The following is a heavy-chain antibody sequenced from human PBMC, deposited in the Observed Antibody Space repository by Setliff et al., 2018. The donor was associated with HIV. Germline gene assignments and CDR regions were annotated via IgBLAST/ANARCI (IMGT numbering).Heavy chain of an antibody. V-gene: IGHV3-20*04. D-gene: IGHD3-10*01. J-gene: IGHJ6*03. CDR3: ARGRGFGESGYSYYYMDV. Sequence: PGGSLRLSCAASGFTFDDYGMSWVRQAPGKGLEWVSGINWNGGSTRYADSVKGRFTISRNNAKKSLYLQMNSLRAEDTAVYYCARGRGFGESGYSYYYMDVWGKGTTVTVSS. CDR1: GFTFDDYG. CDR2: INWNGGST.